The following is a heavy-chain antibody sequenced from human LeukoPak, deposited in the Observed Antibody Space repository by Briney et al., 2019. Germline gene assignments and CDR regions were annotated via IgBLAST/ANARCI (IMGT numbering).Heavy chain of an antibody. CDR3: ARDSLTYYYDSSGPTDY. CDR1: GFTFSSYW. Sequence: GGSLRLSCAASGFTFSSYWMSWVRQAPGKGLEWVANIKQDGSEKYYVDSVKSRFTISRDNAKNSLYLQMNSLRAEDTAVYYCARDSLTYYYDSSGPTDYWGQGTLVTVSS. CDR2: IKQDGSEK. J-gene: IGHJ4*02. V-gene: IGHV3-7*01. D-gene: IGHD3-22*01.